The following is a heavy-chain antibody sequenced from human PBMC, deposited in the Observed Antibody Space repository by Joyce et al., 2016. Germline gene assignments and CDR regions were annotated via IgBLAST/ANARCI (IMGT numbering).Heavy chain of an antibody. J-gene: IGHJ5*02. Sequence: QVQLVESGGGVVQPGTSLRLSCVASGFTFTRYGMHWVRQAPGKGLECVAVVSYDGSHTYYEESVKCRFTISSDNSKGTVSLQMNSLRVDDTAMYYCAKDGRGSGNYYFNWFDPWGQGTLVTVSS. V-gene: IGHV3-30*18. CDR2: VSYDGSHT. D-gene: IGHD3-10*01. CDR3: AKDGRGSGNYYFNWFDP. CDR1: GFTFTRYG.